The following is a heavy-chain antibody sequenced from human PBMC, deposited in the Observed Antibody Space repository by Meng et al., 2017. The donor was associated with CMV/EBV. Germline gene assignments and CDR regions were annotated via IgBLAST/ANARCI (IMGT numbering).Heavy chain of an antibody. D-gene: IGHD3-16*01. CDR3: AGSRPGGGACDY. CDR1: GASITNYN. Sequence: DPGPGLCKPSETPPLTCIVSGASITNYNWNWVRQPAGQGLEWIGLIQVIGHTVYNPSLKSRVTVSLDASKSQFSLTLNSVTAADTATYYCAGSRPGGGACDYWGQGILVTVSS. V-gene: IGHV4-4*07. J-gene: IGHJ4*02. CDR2: IQVIGHT.